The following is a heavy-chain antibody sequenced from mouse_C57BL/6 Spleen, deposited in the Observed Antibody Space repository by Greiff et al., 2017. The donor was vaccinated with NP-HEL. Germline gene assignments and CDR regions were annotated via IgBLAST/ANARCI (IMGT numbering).Heavy chain of an antibody. CDR2: IYPETGGT. Sequence: QVQLQQSGAELVRPGASVTLSCKASGYTFTDYEMHWVKQTPVHGLEWIGAIYPETGGTAYTQKFKGKAILTADKSSSTADMELRSLTSEDAAVYYCTRDCGSSTFAYWGQGTLVTVSA. D-gene: IGHD1-1*01. J-gene: IGHJ3*01. V-gene: IGHV1-15*01. CDR3: TRDCGSSTFAY. CDR1: GYTFTDYE.